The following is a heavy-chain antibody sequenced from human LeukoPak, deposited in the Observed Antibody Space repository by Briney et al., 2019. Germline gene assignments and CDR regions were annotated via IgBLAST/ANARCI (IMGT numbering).Heavy chain of an antibody. CDR3: AKDYEGIAARPGEGYYMDV. D-gene: IGHD6-6*01. CDR2: IRYDGSNK. Sequence: GGSLRLSCAASGFTFSSYAMSWVRQAPGKGLEGVAFIRYDGSNKYYADSVKGRFTISRDNSKNTLYLQMNSLRAEDTAVYYCAKDYEGIAARPGEGYYMDVWGKGTTVTVSS. J-gene: IGHJ6*03. CDR1: GFTFSSYA. V-gene: IGHV3-30*02.